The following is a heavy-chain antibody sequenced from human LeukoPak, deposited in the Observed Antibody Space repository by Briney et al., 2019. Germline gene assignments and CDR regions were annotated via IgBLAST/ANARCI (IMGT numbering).Heavy chain of an antibody. CDR2: IRSKANSYAT. V-gene: IGHV3-73*01. J-gene: IGHJ4*02. CDR3: TSGSGSYRDY. D-gene: IGHD1-26*01. CDR1: GFTFSGSA. Sequence: GGSLKLSCAASGFTFSGSAMHWVRQASGKGLEWVGRIRSKANSYATAFAASVKGRFTISRDDSKNTAYLQMNSLKTEDTAVYYCTSGSGSYRDYWGQGTLDSVSS.